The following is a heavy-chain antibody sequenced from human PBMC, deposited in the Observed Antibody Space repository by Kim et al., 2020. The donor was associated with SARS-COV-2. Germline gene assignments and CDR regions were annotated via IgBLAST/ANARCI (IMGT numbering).Heavy chain of an antibody. CDR2: ISSGSVTS. Sequence: GGSLRLSCAASGFTFSNYAMTWVRQAPGKGLEWVSAISSGSVTSYYADSVKGRFTISRDNSENTVYLQMNSLRAEDTAIYYCAKTRGSLGALYFDCWGQG. D-gene: IGHD2-15*01. J-gene: IGHJ4*02. CDR1: GFTFSNYA. CDR3: AKTRGSLGALYFDC. V-gene: IGHV3-23*01.